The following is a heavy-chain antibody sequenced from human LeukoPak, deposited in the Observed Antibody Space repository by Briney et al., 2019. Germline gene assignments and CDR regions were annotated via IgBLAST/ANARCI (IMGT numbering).Heavy chain of an antibody. J-gene: IGHJ4*02. CDR1: GFTFSSYE. D-gene: IGHD2-15*01. CDR2: ISSSGSII. V-gene: IGHV3-48*03. Sequence: GGSLRLSCAASGFTFSSYEMNWVPQAPGKGLEWVSYISSSGSIIYYADSVKGRFTISRDNGKNSLYVQMKSLRAEDTAVYYCARVATYCSGGSCPYCFDYWGQGTLVTVSS. CDR3: ARVATYCSGGSCPYCFDY.